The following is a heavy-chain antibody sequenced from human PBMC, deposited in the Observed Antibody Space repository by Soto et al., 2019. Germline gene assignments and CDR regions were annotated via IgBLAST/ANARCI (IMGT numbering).Heavy chain of an antibody. V-gene: IGHV4-59*01. D-gene: IGHD6-13*01. J-gene: IGHJ4*02. Sequence: WETLSLTCTVPGGSLRNYFWTWIRQPPGMGLEWIGYIQYSGTTSFFPSYNPSLSSPVTIAEDTSKNQFSLKLLSVTTADTAVYFCAACEASSRNLAPYYLDFWGQGTLVTVSS. CDR2: IQYSGTTSFFP. CDR1: GGSLRNYF. CDR3: AACEASSRNLAPYYLDF.